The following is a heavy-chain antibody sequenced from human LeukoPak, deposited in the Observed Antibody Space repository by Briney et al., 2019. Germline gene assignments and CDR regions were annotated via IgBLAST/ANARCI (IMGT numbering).Heavy chain of an antibody. D-gene: IGHD2-15*01. J-gene: IGHJ6*02. Sequence: SQTLSLTCTVSGGSISGGDYYWSWIRQPPGKGLEWIGYIYYSGSTYYNPSLKSRVTISVDTSKNQFSLKLSSVTAADTAVYYCARGVAATRLYYYYGMDVWGQGTTVTVSS. CDR1: GGSISGGDYY. V-gene: IGHV4-30-4*01. CDR3: ARGVAATRLYYYYGMDV. CDR2: IYYSGST.